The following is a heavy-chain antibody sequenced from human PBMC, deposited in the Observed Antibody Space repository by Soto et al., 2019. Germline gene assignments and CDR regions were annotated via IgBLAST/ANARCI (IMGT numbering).Heavy chain of an antibody. J-gene: IGHJ5*02. V-gene: IGHV3-73*02. CDR3: TSHAPEDMIRT. CDR1: GFTFSGSA. Sequence: EVQLVESGGGLVQPGGSLKLSCAASGFTFSGSAMHWVRQASGKGLEWVGRIRNKANNYATAYAASVKGRFTISRDDSKNTAFLQMNSLKTEDTAVYYCTSHAPEDMIRTWGQGTLVTVSS. CDR2: IRNKANNYAT. D-gene: IGHD2-15*01.